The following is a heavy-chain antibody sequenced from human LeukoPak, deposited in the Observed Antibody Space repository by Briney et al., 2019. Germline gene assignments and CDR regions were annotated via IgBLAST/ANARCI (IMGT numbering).Heavy chain of an antibody. J-gene: IGHJ4*02. D-gene: IGHD6-19*01. CDR1: GFTFNTYG. CDR2: LRYDGGNQ. Sequence: GGSLRLSCVASGFTFNTYGMNWVRQAPGKGLEWVSFLRYDGGNQYYADSVKGRFTISRDNPNNTVYLQMNSLRPEDTAVYYRAKDPVAGAPTYYFDNWGQGTRVTVSS. V-gene: IGHV3-30*02. CDR3: AKDPVAGAPTYYFDN.